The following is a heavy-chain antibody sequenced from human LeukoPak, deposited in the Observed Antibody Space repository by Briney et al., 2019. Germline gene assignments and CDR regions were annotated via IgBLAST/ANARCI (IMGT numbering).Heavy chain of an antibody. CDR3: AREGSSSPTGKNYYYYYGMDV. V-gene: IGHV1-69*04. CDR1: GGTFSSYA. Sequence: GASVKVSCKASGGTFSSYAISWVRQAPGQGLEWMGRIIPILGIANYAQKFQGRVTITADKSTSTAYMELSSLRSEDTAVYYCAREGSSSPTGKNYYYYYGMDVWGQGTTVTVSS. D-gene: IGHD6-13*01. J-gene: IGHJ6*02. CDR2: IIPILGIA.